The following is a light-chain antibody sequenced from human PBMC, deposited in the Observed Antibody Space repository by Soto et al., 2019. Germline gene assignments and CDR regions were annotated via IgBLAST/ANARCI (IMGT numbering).Light chain of an antibody. V-gene: IGKV1-9*01. CDR3: QQLSIYPRT. J-gene: IGKJ1*01. CDR1: QDINSY. Sequence: DIRLTQSPSFLSASVGDRVTITCRASQDINSYLAWYQQKPGRAPKLLIYAASTLHSAVPSRFSGAESGTEFTLTISSLQPEDFATYYCQQLSIYPRTFGQGTKVEF. CDR2: AAS.